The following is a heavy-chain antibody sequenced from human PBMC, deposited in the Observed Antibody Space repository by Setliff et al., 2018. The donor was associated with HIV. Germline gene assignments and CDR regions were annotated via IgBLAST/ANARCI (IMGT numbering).Heavy chain of an antibody. Sequence: ASVKVSCKASGYTFTDFNIHWVRQAPGQGLEWIGRINPKSGVADYLKKFQGRVTMTADTLSNTAHMELIRPRFDDTAVYYCARAHFLVAMTRNWFDPWGQGTLVTVSS. V-gene: IGHV1-2*06. CDR3: ARAHFLVAMTRNWFDP. J-gene: IGHJ5*02. CDR1: GYTFTDFN. CDR2: INPKSGVA. D-gene: IGHD5-12*01.